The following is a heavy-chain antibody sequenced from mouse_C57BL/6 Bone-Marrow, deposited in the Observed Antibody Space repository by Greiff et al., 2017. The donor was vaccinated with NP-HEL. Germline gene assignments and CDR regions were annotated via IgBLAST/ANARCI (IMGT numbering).Heavy chain of an antibody. Sequence: QVQLKESGAELARPGASVKLSCKASGYTFTSYGISWVKQRTGQGLEWIGEIYPRSGNTYSNEKFQGKATLTADKASSTAYMALRSLTSDDSAVYFCARNGPFGSSSRFAYWGQGTLVTVSA. CDR1: GYTFTSYG. D-gene: IGHD1-1*01. J-gene: IGHJ3*01. CDR2: IYPRSGNT. CDR3: ARNGPFGSSSRFAY. V-gene: IGHV1-81*01.